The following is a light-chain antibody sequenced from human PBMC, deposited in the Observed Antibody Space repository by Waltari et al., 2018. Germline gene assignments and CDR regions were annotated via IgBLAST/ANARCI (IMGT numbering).Light chain of an antibody. V-gene: IGLV1-47*01. CDR2: RNN. Sequence: QSVLTQPPSASGTPGPRVTISCSGRSSNTGSNYVSWYPHVPGAAPKLLIYRNNQRPSGVPDRFSGSKSGTSASLAISGLRSEDEADYYCAAWDDSLSRWLLGGGTKLTVL. CDR3: AAWDDSLSRWL. CDR1: SSNTGSNY. J-gene: IGLJ3*02.